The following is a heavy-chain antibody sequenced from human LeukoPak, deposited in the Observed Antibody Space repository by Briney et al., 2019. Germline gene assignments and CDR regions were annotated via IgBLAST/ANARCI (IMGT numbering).Heavy chain of an antibody. CDR1: GYSFTSYY. Sequence: ASVKVSCKASGYSFTSYYMHWVRQAPGQGLEWMGWISTYNGNTYYAQEFQGRVTMTTDTSTSTAYMELRSLKSDDTAVYYCAREEGAPIAAANVWGLGTMVTVSS. J-gene: IGHJ3*01. CDR2: ISTYNGNT. D-gene: IGHD6-13*01. V-gene: IGHV1-18*04. CDR3: AREEGAPIAAANV.